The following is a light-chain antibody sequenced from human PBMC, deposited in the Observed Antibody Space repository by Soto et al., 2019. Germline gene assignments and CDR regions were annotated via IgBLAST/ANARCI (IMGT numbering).Light chain of an antibody. CDR3: QQYNTYPLT. V-gene: IGKV1-5*03. CDR1: QSISTW. J-gene: IGKJ4*01. Sequence: DIQMTQSPSTLSASVVDRVTITCRASQSISTWLAWYQQKPGKAPKLLIYKASSLESGVPSRFSGSGSGSEFTLTISSLQPDDLATYYCQQYNTYPLTFGGGTTVEIK. CDR2: KAS.